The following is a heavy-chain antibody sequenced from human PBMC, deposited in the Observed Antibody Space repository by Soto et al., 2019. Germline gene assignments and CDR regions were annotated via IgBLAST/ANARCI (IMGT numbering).Heavy chain of an antibody. CDR2: INHSGST. V-gene: IGHV4-34*01. CDR1: GGSFSGYY. Sequence: QVQLQQWGAGLLKPSETLSLTCAVYGGSFSGYYWSWIRQPPGKGLEWIGEINHSGSTNYNPSLKSRVTISVDTSKNQFSLKLSSVTAADTAVHYCARGRVGATSPFAYWDQGTLVTVSS. CDR3: ARGRVGATSPFAY. D-gene: IGHD1-26*01. J-gene: IGHJ4*02.